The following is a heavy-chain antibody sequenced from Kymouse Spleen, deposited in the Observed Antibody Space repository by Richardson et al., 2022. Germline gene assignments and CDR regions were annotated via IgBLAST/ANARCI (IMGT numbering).Heavy chain of an antibody. CDR3: ARHNYDILTGYYIDY. V-gene: IGHV4-39*01. CDR1: GGSISSSSYY. D-gene: IGHD3-9*01. Sequence: QLQLQESGPGLVKPSETLSLTCTVSGGSISSSSYYWGWIRQPPGKGLEWIGSIYYSGSTYYNPSLKSRVTISVDTSKNQFSLKLSSVTAADTAVYYCARHNYDILTGYYIDYWGQGTLVTVSS. CDR2: IYYSGST. J-gene: IGHJ4*02.